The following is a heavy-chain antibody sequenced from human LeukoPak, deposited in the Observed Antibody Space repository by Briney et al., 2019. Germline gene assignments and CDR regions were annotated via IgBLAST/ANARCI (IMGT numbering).Heavy chain of an antibody. CDR3: AREGSGAALYYFDY. Sequence: SETLSLTCTVSGGSISSSSYSWNWIRQSPGKGLEWIAYMYYSGTTNYNPSLENRAAISLDLSRHQFSLRLNSVTAADTAVYYCAREGSGAALYYFDYWGQGTLVTVSS. V-gene: IGHV4-61*05. J-gene: IGHJ4*02. D-gene: IGHD1-26*01. CDR1: GGSISSSSYS. CDR2: MYYSGTT.